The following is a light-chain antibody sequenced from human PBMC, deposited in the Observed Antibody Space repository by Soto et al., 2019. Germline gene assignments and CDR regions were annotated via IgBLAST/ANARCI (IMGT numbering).Light chain of an antibody. Sequence: QSVLTQPASVSGSPGQSITISCTGTSSDVGGYNYVSWYQQRPGKAPKLMIFDVSNRPSGVSNRFSGSKSGNTASLTISWLQAEDESDYYCSSYTSSSPYVFGTGTKVTVL. V-gene: IGLV2-14*01. CDR2: DVS. CDR1: SSDVGGYNY. CDR3: SSYTSSSPYV. J-gene: IGLJ1*01.